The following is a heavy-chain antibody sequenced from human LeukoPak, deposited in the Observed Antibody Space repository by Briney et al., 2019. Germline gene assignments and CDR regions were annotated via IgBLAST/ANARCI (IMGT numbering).Heavy chain of an antibody. CDR2: INPNSGGT. Sequence: GASVTVSCTASGYTFTGYYMHWVRQAPGQGLEWMGWINPNSGGTNYAQKFQGRVTMTRDTSISTAYMELSRLRSDDTAVYYCARDSGGVYFDYWGQGTLVTVSS. D-gene: IGHD3-16*01. CDR3: ARDSGGVYFDY. CDR1: GYTFTGYY. J-gene: IGHJ4*02. V-gene: IGHV1-2*02.